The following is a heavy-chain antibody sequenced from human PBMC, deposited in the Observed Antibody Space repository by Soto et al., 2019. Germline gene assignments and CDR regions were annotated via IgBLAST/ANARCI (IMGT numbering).Heavy chain of an antibody. J-gene: IGHJ4*02. CDR2: IIPILGIA. D-gene: IGHD3-22*01. Sequence: QVQLVQSGAEVKKPGSSVKVSCKASGGTFSSYTISWVRQAPGQGLEWMGRIIPILGIANYAQKFQGRVMIXAXTSTRTAYMELSSLRSEDTAVYYCASVYDSSGYRDYWGQGTLVTVSS. CDR1: GGTFSSYT. CDR3: ASVYDSSGYRDY. V-gene: IGHV1-69*02.